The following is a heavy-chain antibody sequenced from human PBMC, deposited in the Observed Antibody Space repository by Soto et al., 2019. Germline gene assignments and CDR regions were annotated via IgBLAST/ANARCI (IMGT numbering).Heavy chain of an antibody. CDR3: ARQVIWSRYFDY. V-gene: IGHV3-30-3*01. Sequence: GGSLRLSCAASGFIFSNYVMYWVRQAPGKGLEWVSFMSYDGTTKYYADSVKGRFTISRDNSKNTLYLQMNSLRPEDTAVYYCARQVIWSRYFDYWGQGTLVTVSS. CDR2: MSYDGTTK. D-gene: IGHD2-8*02. CDR1: GFIFSNYV. J-gene: IGHJ4*02.